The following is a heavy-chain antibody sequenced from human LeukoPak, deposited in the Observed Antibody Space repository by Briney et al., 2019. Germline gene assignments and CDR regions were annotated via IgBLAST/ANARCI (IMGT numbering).Heavy chain of an antibody. D-gene: IGHD2-15*01. V-gene: IGHV3-23*01. CDR3: AKAPTPGYYYYGMDV. CDR2: ISGSGGST. CDR1: GFTFSSYA. J-gene: IGHJ6*02. Sequence: GSLRLSCAASGFTFSSYAMSWVRQAPGKGLEWVSAISGSGGSTYYADSVKGRFTISRDNSKNTLYLQMNSLRAEDTAVYYCAKAPTPGYYYYGMDVWGQGTTVTVSS.